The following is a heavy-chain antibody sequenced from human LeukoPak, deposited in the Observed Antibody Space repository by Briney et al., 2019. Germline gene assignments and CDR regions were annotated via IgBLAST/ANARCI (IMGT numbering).Heavy chain of an antibody. Sequence: ASVKVSCKASGYTFTGYYMHWVRQAPGQGLEWMGWINPNSGGTSYAQKFQGRVTMTRDTSISTAYMELSRLRSDDTAVYYCARAEDIVVVPAAMPVGYWGQGTLVTVSS. CDR1: GYTFTGYY. D-gene: IGHD2-2*01. J-gene: IGHJ4*02. CDR3: ARAEDIVVVPAAMPVGY. CDR2: INPNSGGT. V-gene: IGHV1-2*02.